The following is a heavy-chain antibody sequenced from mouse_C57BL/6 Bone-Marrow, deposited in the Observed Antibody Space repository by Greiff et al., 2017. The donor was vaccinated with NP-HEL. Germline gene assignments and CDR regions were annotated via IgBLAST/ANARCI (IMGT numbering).Heavy chain of an antibody. D-gene: IGHD2-9*01. Sequence: VQLQQSGPELVKPGASVKISCKASGYAFSSSWMNWVKQRPGKGLEWIGRIYPGDGDTNYNGTFKGKATLTADKSSSTAYMQLSSLTSEDSAVYFCARASPTMVTTVFAYWGQGTLVTVSA. CDR3: ARASPTMVTTVFAY. CDR1: GYAFSSSW. V-gene: IGHV1-82*01. J-gene: IGHJ3*01. CDR2: IYPGDGDT.